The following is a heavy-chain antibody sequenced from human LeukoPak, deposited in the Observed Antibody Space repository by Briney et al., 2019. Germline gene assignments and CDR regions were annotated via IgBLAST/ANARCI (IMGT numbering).Heavy chain of an antibody. CDR2: INHSGST. Sequence: SETLSLTCAVYGGSFSCYYWSWIRQPPGKGLEWIGEINHSGSTNYNPSLKSRVTISVDTSKNQFSLKLSSVTAADTAVYYCALPTYYYDSSGYPRYYFDYWGQGTLVTVSS. CDR3: ALPTYYYDSSGYPRYYFDY. D-gene: IGHD3-22*01. CDR1: GGSFSCYY. V-gene: IGHV4-34*01. J-gene: IGHJ4*02.